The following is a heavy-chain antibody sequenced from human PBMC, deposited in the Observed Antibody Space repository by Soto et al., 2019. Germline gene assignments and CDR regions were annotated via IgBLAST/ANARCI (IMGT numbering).Heavy chain of an antibody. CDR3: ATITPSPYYGGNYDAFDT. CDR2: IYYSGST. V-gene: IGHV4-59*01. Sequence: ASETLSLTCTVSGGSISSYYWSWIRQPPGKGLEWIGYIYYSGSTNYNPSLKSRVTISVDTSKNQFSLKLSSVTAADTAVYYCATITPSPYYGGNYDAFDTWGQGTMVPVSS. J-gene: IGHJ3*02. CDR1: GGSISSYY. D-gene: IGHD3-22*01.